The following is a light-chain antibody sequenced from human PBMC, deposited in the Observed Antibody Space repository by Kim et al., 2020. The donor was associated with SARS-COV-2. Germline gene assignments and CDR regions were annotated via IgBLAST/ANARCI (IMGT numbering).Light chain of an antibody. J-gene: IGLJ3*02. CDR1: NNDVGYEG. CDR3: SAWDRSLTAWV. CDR2: RNN. Sequence: RQTATPTCTGSNNDVGYEGVGWLQQHQGHPPKLLSYRNNSRPSGISERFSASRSGTIASLTITGLQPEDEADYYCSAWDRSLTAWVFGGGTQLTVL. V-gene: IGLV10-54*01.